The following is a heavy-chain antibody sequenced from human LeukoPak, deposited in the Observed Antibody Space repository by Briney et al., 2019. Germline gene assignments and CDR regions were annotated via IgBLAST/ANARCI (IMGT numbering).Heavy chain of an antibody. Sequence: GGSLRLSCAASGFTFSSYSMTWVRQAPGKGLEWVSSIVGSGGGTYYADSVKGRFTISRDNSKNTLYLQMNSLRAEDTAVYYCAKALMIVVVTPGAFDIWGQGTMVTVSS. CDR1: GFTFSSYS. J-gene: IGHJ3*02. CDR3: AKALMIVVVTPGAFDI. D-gene: IGHD3-22*01. CDR2: IVGSGGGT. V-gene: IGHV3-23*01.